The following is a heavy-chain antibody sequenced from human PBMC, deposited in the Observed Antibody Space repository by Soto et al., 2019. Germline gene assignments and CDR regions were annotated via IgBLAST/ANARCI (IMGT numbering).Heavy chain of an antibody. J-gene: IGHJ4*02. Sequence: GESLKISCKGSGYSFSNYWIAWVRQMPGKGLEWMGIIYPGDSETRYNPSFEGHVTFSVDESTNTAYLQWSSLQASDTAMYYCAREPTYCAGDCHCLDFWGQGTLVTVSS. V-gene: IGHV5-51*01. CDR1: GYSFSNYW. CDR2: IYPGDSET. CDR3: AREPTYCAGDCHCLDF. D-gene: IGHD2-21*02.